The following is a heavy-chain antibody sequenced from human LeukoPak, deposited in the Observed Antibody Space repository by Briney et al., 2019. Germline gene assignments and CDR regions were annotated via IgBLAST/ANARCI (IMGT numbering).Heavy chain of an antibody. CDR2: IYTSGST. D-gene: IGHD3-22*01. Sequence: PSETLSLTCTVSGGSISSGSYYWSWIRQPAGKGLEWIGRIYTSGSTNYNPSLKSRVTISVDTSKNQFSLKPSSVTAADMALYYCAKGVDSSLGGNDAFDVWGQGTMVTVSS. V-gene: IGHV4-61*02. CDR1: GGSISSGSYY. J-gene: IGHJ3*01. CDR3: AKGVDSSLGGNDAFDV.